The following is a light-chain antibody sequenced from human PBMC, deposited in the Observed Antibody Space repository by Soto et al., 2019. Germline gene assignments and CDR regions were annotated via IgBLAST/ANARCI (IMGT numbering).Light chain of an antibody. J-gene: IGLJ3*02. CDR3: SSYTTTSTLL. CDR2: EVR. CDR1: NRDIGAYNL. Sequence: QSALTQPASVSGSLGQSITISCTGSNRDIGAYNLVSWYQQYPDTAPKLIIYEVRNRPSGVSYRFTGSRSGNTASLTISALQADEESTFYCSSYTTTSTLLFGGGTKVTVL. V-gene: IGLV2-14*01.